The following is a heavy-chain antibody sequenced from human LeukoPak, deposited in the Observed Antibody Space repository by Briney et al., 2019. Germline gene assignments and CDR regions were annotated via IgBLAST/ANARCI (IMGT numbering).Heavy chain of an antibody. CDR2: INPNSGGT. CDR1: GYTFTGYY. J-gene: IGHJ6*03. CDR3: ARERAGTYETHYYYYMDV. V-gene: IGHV1-2*02. Sequence: ASVKVSCKASGYTFTGYYMHWVRQAPGQGLEWMGWINPNSGGTNYAQKFRGRVTMTRDTSISTAYMELSRLRSDDTAVYHCARERAGTYETHYYYYMDVWGKGTTVTVSS. D-gene: IGHD1-7*01.